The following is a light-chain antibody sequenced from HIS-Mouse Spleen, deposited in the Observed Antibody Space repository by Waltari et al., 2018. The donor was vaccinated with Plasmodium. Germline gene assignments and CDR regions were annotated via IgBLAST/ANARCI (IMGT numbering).Light chain of an antibody. J-gene: IGKJ1*01. CDR1: QSVSSN. CDR2: GAS. Sequence: EIVMTQSPATLSVSPGERATLSCRASQSVSSNLAWYPQKPGQAPRLLIYGASTRATGIPARFSGSGSGTEFTLTISSLQSEDFAVYYCQQYNNWPPWTFGQGTKVEIE. V-gene: IGKV3-15*01. CDR3: QQYNNWPPWT.